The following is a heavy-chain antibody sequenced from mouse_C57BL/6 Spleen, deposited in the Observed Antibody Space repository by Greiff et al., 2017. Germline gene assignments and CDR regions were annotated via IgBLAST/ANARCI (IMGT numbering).Heavy chain of an antibody. V-gene: IGHV1-54*01. CDR2: INPGSGGT. Sequence: VQLQQSGAELVRPGTSVKVSCKASGYAFTNYLIEWVKQRPGQGLEWIGVINPGSGGTNYNEKFKGKATLTADKSSSTAYMQLSSLASDDSAVYFCARERDYFDYWGQGTTLTGSS. CDR3: ARERDYFDY. J-gene: IGHJ2*01. CDR1: GYAFTNYL.